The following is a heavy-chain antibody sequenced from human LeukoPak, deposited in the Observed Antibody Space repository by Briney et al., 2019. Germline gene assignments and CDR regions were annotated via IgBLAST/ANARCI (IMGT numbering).Heavy chain of an antibody. CDR2: IYTSGST. CDR1: GGSISGTYY. CDR3: ARGKQYAVDY. J-gene: IGHJ4*02. D-gene: IGHD6-19*01. V-gene: IGHV4-4*07. Sequence: PSETLSLTCTVSGGSISGTYYWSWIRQPAGKGLEWIGRIYTSGSTNYDPSLKSRVTISVDKSNNQFSLMLSSVTAAATAVYYFARGKQYAVDYWGQGILVTVSP.